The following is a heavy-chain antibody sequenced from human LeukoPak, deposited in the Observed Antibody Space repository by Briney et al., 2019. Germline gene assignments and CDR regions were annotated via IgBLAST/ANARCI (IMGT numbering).Heavy chain of an antibody. V-gene: IGHV3-11*04. Sequence: GGSLRLSCATSGFTFSDYYMSWIRQAPGKGLEWVSYISSSGSTIYYADSVEGRFTISRDNAKNSLYLQMNSLRAEDTAVYYCARAEYSSPFDYWGQGTLVTVSS. CDR1: GFTFSDYY. D-gene: IGHD6-6*01. J-gene: IGHJ4*02. CDR2: ISSSGSTI. CDR3: ARAEYSSPFDY.